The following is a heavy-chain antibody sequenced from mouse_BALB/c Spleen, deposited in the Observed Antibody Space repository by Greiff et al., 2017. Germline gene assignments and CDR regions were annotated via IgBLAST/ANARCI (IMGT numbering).Heavy chain of an antibody. CDR3: ARSGKLRFDY. D-gene: IGHD1-1*01. V-gene: IGHV5-17*02. Sequence: EVQVVESGGGLVQPGGSRKLSCAASGFTFSSFGMHWVRQAPEKGLEWVAYISSGSSTIYYADTVKGRFTISRDNPKNTLFLQMTSLRSEDTAMYYCARSGKLRFDYWGQGTTLTVSS. J-gene: IGHJ2*01. CDR2: ISSGSSTI. CDR1: GFTFSSFG.